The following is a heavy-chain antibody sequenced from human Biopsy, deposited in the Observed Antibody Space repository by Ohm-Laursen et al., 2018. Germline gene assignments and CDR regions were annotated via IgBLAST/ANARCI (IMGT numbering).Heavy chain of an antibody. Sequence: GTLSLTCIVSGDSISTSTTYYWAWLRQPPGKGLEWIGSIYNSETTFYNPSLKSRVAISVDTSTNQFSLKVSSVTAAGTALYYCARHPTGFWFDPWGHGTLVTVSS. J-gene: IGHJ5*02. CDR3: ARHPTGFWFDP. CDR2: IYNSETT. CDR1: GDSISTSTTYY. V-gene: IGHV4-39*01.